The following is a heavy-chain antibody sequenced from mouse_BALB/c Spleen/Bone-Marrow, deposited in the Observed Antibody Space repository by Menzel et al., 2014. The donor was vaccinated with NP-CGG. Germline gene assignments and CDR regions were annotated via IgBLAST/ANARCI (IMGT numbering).Heavy chain of an antibody. D-gene: IGHD2-2*01. CDR3: ARRDYGYDRDWFFDV. J-gene: IGHJ1*01. V-gene: IGHV1S81*02. CDR1: GYTFTGYW. Sequence: QVQLQQSGAELVKPGASVKLSCKDSGYTFTGYWMHWVKLRSGQGLEWFGEINLSNGRTNYNEKFKSMATLTVDKSCSTAYMQLRSPTSEDSAVYYCARRDYGYDRDWFFDVWGAGTTVTVSS. CDR2: INLSNGRT.